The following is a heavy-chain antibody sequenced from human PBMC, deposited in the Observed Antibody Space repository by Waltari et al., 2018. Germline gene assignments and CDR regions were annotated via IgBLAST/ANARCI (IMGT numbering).Heavy chain of an antibody. CDR3: ARVGGNYYYYMDV. J-gene: IGHJ6*03. D-gene: IGHD3-16*01. CDR2: ISTSDSSI. V-gene: IGHV3-48*03. Sequence: EVQLVESGGGLVQPGGSLSLSWLASGFTFRRYEVNWFRQAPGKGLEWISHISTSDSSIFYADSVKGRFTISRDNAKNSLYLQMNSLRGEDTAVYYCARVGGNYYYYMDVWGKGTTVTVSS. CDR1: GFTFRRYE.